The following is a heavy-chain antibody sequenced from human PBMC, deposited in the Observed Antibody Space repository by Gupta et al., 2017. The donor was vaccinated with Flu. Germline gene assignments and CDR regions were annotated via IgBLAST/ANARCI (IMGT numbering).Heavy chain of an antibody. D-gene: IGHD4-17*01. J-gene: IGHJ4*02. Sequence: FSLRTSGVGVGWIRQPPGKALEWLALIYWDDDTRYSPSLRNRLTITKATSKNQVVLTMTNMDPVDTATYYCTHVITTVTSYWGQGTLVTVSS. V-gene: IGHV2-5*02. CDR1: FSLRTSGVG. CDR3: THVITTVTSY. CDR2: IYWDDDT.